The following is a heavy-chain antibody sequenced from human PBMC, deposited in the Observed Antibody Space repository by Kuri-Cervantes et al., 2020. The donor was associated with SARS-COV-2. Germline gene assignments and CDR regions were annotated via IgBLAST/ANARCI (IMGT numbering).Heavy chain of an antibody. D-gene: IGHD3-22*01. CDR1: RFTFSAFG. J-gene: IGHJ1*01. CDR3: AKDFGTYYDSSGYLKY. Sequence: GESLKISCAASRFTFSAFGMHWVRQAPGKGLEWVAFVRFDGKIIKYADSLKGRFTISRNNSKNTLYLQMNSLRAEDTAVYYCAKDFGTYYDSSGYLKYWGQGTRVTVSS. CDR2: VRFDGKII. V-gene: IGHV3-30*02.